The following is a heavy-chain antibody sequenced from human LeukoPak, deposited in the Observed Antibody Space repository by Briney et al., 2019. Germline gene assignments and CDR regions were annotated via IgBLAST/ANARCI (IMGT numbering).Heavy chain of an antibody. CDR2: INHSGST. J-gene: IGHJ3*02. CDR3: ARASPYGSGSYDAFDI. CDR1: GGSFSGYY. Sequence: SETLSLTCAVYGGSFSGYYWSWIRQPPGKGLEWIGEINHSGSTNYNPSLKSRVTISVDTSKNQFSLKLSSVTAADTAVYYCARASPYGSGSYDAFDIWGQGTMVTVSS. D-gene: IGHD3-10*01. V-gene: IGHV4-34*01.